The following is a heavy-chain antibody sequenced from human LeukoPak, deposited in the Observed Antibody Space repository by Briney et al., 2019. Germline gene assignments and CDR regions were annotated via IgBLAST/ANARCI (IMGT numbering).Heavy chain of an antibody. Sequence: PGGSLRLSCAASGFTFSSYWMSWVRQAPGKGLEWVSGINWNGGSTGYADSVKGRFTISRDNAKNSLYLQMNSLRAEDTALYYCARGLPLSYGSGTYYYYYMDVWGKGTTVTVSS. D-gene: IGHD3-10*01. CDR3: ARGLPLSYGSGTYYYYYMDV. CDR1: GFTFSSYW. V-gene: IGHV3-20*04. CDR2: INWNGGST. J-gene: IGHJ6*03.